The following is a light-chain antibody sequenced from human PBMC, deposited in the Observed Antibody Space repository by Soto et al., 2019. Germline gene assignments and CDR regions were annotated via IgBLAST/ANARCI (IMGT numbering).Light chain of an antibody. CDR3: QQANSFPIT. V-gene: IGKV1D-12*01. Sequence: DIRMTQSPSSVSASVGDRVTITCLASQGISSRLAWYQQKTGKAPKLLIYAASRLQSGVPTRFSGSGSGTDFTLTISSLQPEDFATHDCQQANSFPITGGQGTGLEIK. CDR1: QGISSR. J-gene: IGKJ5*01. CDR2: AAS.